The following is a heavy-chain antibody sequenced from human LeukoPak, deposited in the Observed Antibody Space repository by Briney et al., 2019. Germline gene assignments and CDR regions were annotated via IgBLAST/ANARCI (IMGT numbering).Heavy chain of an antibody. CDR3: ARGGPPLYSGYDLGY. D-gene: IGHD5-12*01. J-gene: IGHJ4*02. CDR2: LSGSGIST. V-gene: IGHV3-23*01. CDR1: GFTFSSYA. Sequence: PGGSLRLSCAASGFTFSSYAMTWVRQAPGRGLQWVSALSGSGISTYYADSVKGRFTISRDNSKNTLYLQMNSLRAEDTAVYYCARGGPPLYSGYDLGYWGQGTLVTVSS.